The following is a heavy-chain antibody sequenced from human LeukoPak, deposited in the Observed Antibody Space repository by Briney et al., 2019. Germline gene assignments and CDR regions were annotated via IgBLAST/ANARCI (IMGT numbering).Heavy chain of an antibody. J-gene: IGHJ5*02. V-gene: IGHV4-59*08. D-gene: IGHD6-13*01. CDR2: IYYSGST. CDR3: ARHSSSWYPDWFDP. Sequence: ASETLSLTCAVYGGSFRGYYWSWIRQPPGKGLEWIGYIYYSGSTNYNPSLKSRVTISVDTSKNQFSLKLSSVTAADTAVYYCARHSSSWYPDWFDPWGQGTLVTVSS. CDR1: GGSFRGYY.